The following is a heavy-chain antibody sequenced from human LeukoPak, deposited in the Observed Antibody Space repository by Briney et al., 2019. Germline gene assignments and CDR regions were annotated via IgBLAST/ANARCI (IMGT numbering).Heavy chain of an antibody. CDR3: ARAITIFGEYGMDV. Sequence: ASVKVSCKASGYTFTSYYMHWVRQAPGQGLEWMGIINPSGGSTSYAQKFQGRVTMTRDTSISTAYMELSRLRSDDTAVYYCARAITIFGEYGMDVWGQGTTVTVSS. D-gene: IGHD3-3*01. J-gene: IGHJ6*02. CDR2: INPSGGST. V-gene: IGHV1-46*01. CDR1: GYTFTSYY.